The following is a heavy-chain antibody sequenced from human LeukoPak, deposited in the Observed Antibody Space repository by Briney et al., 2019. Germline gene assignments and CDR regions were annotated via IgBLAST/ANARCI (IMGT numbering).Heavy chain of an antibody. D-gene: IGHD1-1*01. CDR1: GASSNTYY. V-gene: IGHV4-59*01. Sequence: SETLSLTCTVSGASSNTYYRIWIRQPPGKGLEWIGDIYYSGNTNYNPSLKRRVTISVDTSKNQFSLNLNSVTAADTAVYYCARRAPGNWNLDYWGQGTLVTVSS. CDR2: IYYSGNT. J-gene: IGHJ4*02. CDR3: ARRAPGNWNLDY.